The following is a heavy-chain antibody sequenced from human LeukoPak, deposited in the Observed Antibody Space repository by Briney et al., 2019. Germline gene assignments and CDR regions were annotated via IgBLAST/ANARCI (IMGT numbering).Heavy chain of an antibody. Sequence: GGSLRLSCAASGFTFSSYEMNWVRQAPGKGLEWVSYISNSGYPIYYADSVKGRFTISRDNAKSSLYLQMNSLRAEDTAVYYCARSLSRGDYFDYWGQGTLVTVSS. J-gene: IGHJ4*02. D-gene: IGHD3-16*02. CDR3: ARSLSRGDYFDY. V-gene: IGHV3-48*03. CDR1: GFTFSSYE. CDR2: ISNSGYPI.